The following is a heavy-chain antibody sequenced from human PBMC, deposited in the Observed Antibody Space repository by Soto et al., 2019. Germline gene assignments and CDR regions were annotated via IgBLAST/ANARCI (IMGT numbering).Heavy chain of an antibody. CDR3: ARGRTIVATNDY. J-gene: IGHJ4*02. CDR1: GGSFSGYY. D-gene: IGHD5-12*01. V-gene: IGHV4-34*01. Sequence: PSETLSLTCAVYGGSFSGYYWSWIRQPPGKGLEWIGEINHSGSTNYNPSLKSRVTISVDTSKNQFSLKLSSVTAADTAVYYCARGRTIVATNDYWGQGTLVTVSS. CDR2: INHSGST.